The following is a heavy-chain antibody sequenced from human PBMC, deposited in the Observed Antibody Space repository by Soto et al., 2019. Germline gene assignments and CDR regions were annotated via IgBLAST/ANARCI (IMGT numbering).Heavy chain of an antibody. CDR2: IIPIFGTA. D-gene: IGHD2-15*01. CDR1: GGTFSSYA. Sequence: QVQLVQSGAEVKKPGSSVKVSCKASGGTFSSYAISWVRQAPGQGLEWMGGIIPIFGTASYARKFQGRVTITADKSTSTAYMELSSLRSEDTAVYYCARDADAWKGYCSGGSCLSIDYWGQGTLVTVSS. J-gene: IGHJ4*02. CDR3: ARDADAWKGYCSGGSCLSIDY. V-gene: IGHV1-69*06.